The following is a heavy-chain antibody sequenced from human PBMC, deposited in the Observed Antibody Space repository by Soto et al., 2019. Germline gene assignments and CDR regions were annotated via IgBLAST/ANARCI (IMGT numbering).Heavy chain of an antibody. CDR2: IYPGDSDT. CDR3: ARQVLLGGMRGYYGMDV. V-gene: IGHV5-51*01. CDR1: GYSFTSYW. Sequence: GESLKISCKGSGYSFTSYWIGWVRQMPGKGLEWMGIIYPGDSDTRYSPSFQGQVTISADKSISTAYLQWSSLKASDTAMYYCARQVLLGGMRGYYGMDVWGQGTTVTVSS. J-gene: IGHJ6*02. D-gene: IGHD3-16*01.